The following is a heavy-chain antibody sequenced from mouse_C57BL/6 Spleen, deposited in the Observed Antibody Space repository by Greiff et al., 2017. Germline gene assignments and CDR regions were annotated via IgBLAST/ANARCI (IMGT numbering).Heavy chain of an antibody. CDR1: GYTFTSYW. CDR2: IDPSDSYT. D-gene: IGHD2-4*01. CDR3: ARLSGNDYLYYFDY. J-gene: IGHJ2*01. V-gene: IGHV1-69*01. Sequence: QVQLQQPGAELVMPGASVKLSCKASGYTFTSYWMHWVKQRPGQGLEWIGEIDPSDSYTNYNQKFKGKSTLTVDKSSSTAYMQLSSLTSEDSAVYYWARLSGNDYLYYFDYWGQGATLAVAS.